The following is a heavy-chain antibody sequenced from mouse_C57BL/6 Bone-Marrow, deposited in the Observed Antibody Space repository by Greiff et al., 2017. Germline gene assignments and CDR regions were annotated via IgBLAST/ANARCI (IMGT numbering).Heavy chain of an antibody. D-gene: IGHD1-1*01. CDR2: ISSGSSTI. V-gene: IGHV5-17*01. Sequence: EVQLVESGGGLVKPGGSLKLSCAASGFTFSDYGMHWVRQAPEKGLEWVAYISSGSSTIYYADTVKGRFTISRDNAKNTLFLQMTSLRSEDTAMYYCASPHYGSSYYFDYWGQGTTLTVSS. CDR1: GFTFSDYG. J-gene: IGHJ2*01. CDR3: ASPHYGSSYYFDY.